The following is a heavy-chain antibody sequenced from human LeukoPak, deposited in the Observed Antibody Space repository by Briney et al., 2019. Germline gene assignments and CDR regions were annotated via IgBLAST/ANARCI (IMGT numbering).Heavy chain of an antibody. Sequence: PSETLSHTCPVTGGFIISYYWSWLRQPPGKGLEWIAYIYYRGSPNYNPSLKSRVTISVDTSKNQFSLKLSSVTAADTAVYYCASETSGDAFDIWGQGTMVTVSS. J-gene: IGHJ3*02. CDR3: ASETSGDAFDI. D-gene: IGHD5-12*01. V-gene: IGHV4-59*01. CDR1: GGFIISYY. CDR2: IYYRGSP.